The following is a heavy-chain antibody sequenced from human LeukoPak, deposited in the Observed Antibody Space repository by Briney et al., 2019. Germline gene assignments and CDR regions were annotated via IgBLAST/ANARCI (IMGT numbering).Heavy chain of an antibody. Sequence: PSETLSLTCAVYGGSFSGYYWSWIRQPAWKRLECIGEINHSGSTNYNPSLNSRVTISVDTSKNQFSLKLGSVTAADTAVYYCARGQGVTTSYYYYYYYMDVWGKGTTVTVSS. CDR2: INHSGST. CDR3: ARGQGVTTSYYYYYYYMDV. D-gene: IGHD4-17*01. V-gene: IGHV4-34*01. J-gene: IGHJ6*03. CDR1: GGSFSGYY.